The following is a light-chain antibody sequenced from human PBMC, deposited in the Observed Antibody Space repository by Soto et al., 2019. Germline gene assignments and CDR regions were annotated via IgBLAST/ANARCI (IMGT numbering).Light chain of an antibody. Sequence: IALTQSQGTLSLSPGERATLSCRASQSVSSYLAWYQQKPGQAPRLLIYDASNRATGIPARFSGSGSGTDFTLTISCLEPEDFAVDYCQQSSNWPPITFGQGTRLEI. CDR3: QQSSNWPPIT. CDR2: DAS. V-gene: IGKV3-11*01. J-gene: IGKJ5*01. CDR1: QSVSSY.